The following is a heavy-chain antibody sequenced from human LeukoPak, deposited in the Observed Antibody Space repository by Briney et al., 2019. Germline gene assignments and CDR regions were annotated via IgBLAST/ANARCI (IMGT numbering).Heavy chain of an antibody. CDR1: GGTFSSYA. Sequence: SVKVSCKASGGTFSSYAISWVRQAPGQGLEWMGRINPILGIANYAQKFQGRVTIITDESTSTAYMELSSLRSEDTAVYFCARRGVYQRTFDIWGQGTMVIVSS. D-gene: IGHD6-13*01. V-gene: IGHV1-69*04. J-gene: IGHJ3*02. CDR3: ARRGVYQRTFDI. CDR2: INPILGIA.